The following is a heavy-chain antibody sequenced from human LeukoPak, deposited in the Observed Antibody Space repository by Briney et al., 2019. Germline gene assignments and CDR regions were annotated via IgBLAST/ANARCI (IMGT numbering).Heavy chain of an antibody. D-gene: IGHD2-2*02. CDR3: ARQAPAAILFDP. J-gene: IGHJ5*02. CDR1: GGSISSYY. V-gene: IGHV4-59*08. CDR2: IYYSGST. Sequence: SETLSLTCTVSGGSISSYYWSRIRQPPGKGLEWIGYIYYSGSTNYNPSLKSRVTISVDTSKNQFSLKLSSVTAADTAVYYCARQAPAAILFDPWGQGTLVTVSS.